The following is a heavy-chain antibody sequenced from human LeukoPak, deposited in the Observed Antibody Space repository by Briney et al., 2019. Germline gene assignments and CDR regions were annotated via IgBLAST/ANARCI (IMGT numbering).Heavy chain of an antibody. V-gene: IGHV1-8*01. CDR1: GYTFTSYD. Sequence: ASVKVSCKASGYTFTSYDINWVRQATGQGLEWMGWMNPNSGNTGYAQKFQGRVTMTRNTSIRTAYMELSSLRSEDTAVYYCARLEDYGDYYYYYYGMDVWGQGTTVTVSS. J-gene: IGHJ6*02. CDR2: MNPNSGNT. CDR3: ARLEDYGDYYYYYYGMDV. D-gene: IGHD4-17*01.